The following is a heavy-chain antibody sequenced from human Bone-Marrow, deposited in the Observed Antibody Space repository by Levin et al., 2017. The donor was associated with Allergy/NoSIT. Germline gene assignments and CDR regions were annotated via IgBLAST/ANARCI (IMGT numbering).Heavy chain of an antibody. Sequence: ETLSLTCVASGFTFDDYAMHWVRQAPGKGLEWVSLVSWDGGSTYYADSVKGRFTISRDNTKNSLYLHMNSLRPEDTALYYCAKATEASSFFDSWGQGTLVTVSS. J-gene: IGHJ4*02. D-gene: IGHD6-6*01. CDR3: AKATEASSFFDS. CDR1: GFTFDDYA. CDR2: VSWDGGST. V-gene: IGHV3-43D*03.